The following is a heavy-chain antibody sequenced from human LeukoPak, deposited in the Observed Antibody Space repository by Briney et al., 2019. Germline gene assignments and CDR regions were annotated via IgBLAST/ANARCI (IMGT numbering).Heavy chain of an antibody. Sequence: GRSLRLSCAASGFTFDDYAMHWVRQAPGKGLEWVSGISWNSGSIGYADSVKGRFTISRDNAKNSLYLQMNSLRAEDTALYYCAKDRVEAVAGPIDYWGQGTLVTVSS. J-gene: IGHJ4*02. CDR2: ISWNSGSI. V-gene: IGHV3-9*01. D-gene: IGHD6-19*01. CDR3: AKDRVEAVAGPIDY. CDR1: GFTFDDYA.